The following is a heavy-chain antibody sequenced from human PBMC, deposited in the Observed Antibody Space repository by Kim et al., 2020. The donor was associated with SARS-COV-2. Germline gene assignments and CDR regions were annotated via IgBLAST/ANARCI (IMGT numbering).Heavy chain of an antibody. V-gene: IGHV1-8*01. Sequence: ASVKVSCKASGYTFTSYDINWVRQATGQGLEWMGWMNPNSGNTGYAQKFQGRVTMTRNTSISTAYMELSSLRSEDTAVYYCARVRYYDSSGYYYVGYWGQGTLFTVSS. CDR1: GYTFTSYD. D-gene: IGHD3-22*01. CDR3: ARVRYYDSSGYYYVGY. CDR2: MNPNSGNT. J-gene: IGHJ4*02.